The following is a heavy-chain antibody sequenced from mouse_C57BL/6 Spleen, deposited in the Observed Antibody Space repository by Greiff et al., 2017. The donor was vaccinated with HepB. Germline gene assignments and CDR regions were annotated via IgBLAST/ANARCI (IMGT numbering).Heavy chain of an antibody. Sequence: QVQLQQSGPELVKPGASVKISKASGYAFSSSWMNWVKQRPGKGLEWIGRIYPGDGDTNYNGKFKGKATLTADKSSSTAYMQLSSLTSEDSAVYFCARGENAMDYWGQGTSVTVSS. J-gene: IGHJ4*01. V-gene: IGHV1-82*01. CDR3: ARGENAMDY. CDR2: IYPGDGDT. CDR1: GYAFSSSW.